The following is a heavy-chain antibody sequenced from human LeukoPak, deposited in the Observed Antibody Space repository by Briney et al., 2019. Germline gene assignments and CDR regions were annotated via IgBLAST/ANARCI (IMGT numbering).Heavy chain of an antibody. CDR2: ISGSGAST. Sequence: GGSLRLSCAASGFTFNSYAMSWVRQAPGKGLEGVSAISGSGASTYYADCVRGRFTISRDNSKTTLYPQMNSLRAEDTAVYYCAKARPEQWLASYYFDYWGQGTLVTVSS. CDR3: AKARPEQWLASYYFDY. CDR1: GFTFNSYA. V-gene: IGHV3-23*01. D-gene: IGHD6-19*01. J-gene: IGHJ4*02.